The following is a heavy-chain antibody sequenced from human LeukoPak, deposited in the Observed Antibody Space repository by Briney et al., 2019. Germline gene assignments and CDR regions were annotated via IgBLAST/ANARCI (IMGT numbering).Heavy chain of an antibody. J-gene: IGHJ4*02. CDR1: GFTLNTYD. V-gene: IGHV3-48*01. CDR2: FGISGTI. D-gene: IGHD4-17*01. CDR3: AGYGVYPY. Sequence: GGSLRLSCAASGFTLNTYDMHWVRQAPGEGPEWIAYFGISGTIYYTDSVRSRFTISRDNAKNSLFLQMNSLRVDDTAIYYCAGYGVYPYWGQGTPVTVSS.